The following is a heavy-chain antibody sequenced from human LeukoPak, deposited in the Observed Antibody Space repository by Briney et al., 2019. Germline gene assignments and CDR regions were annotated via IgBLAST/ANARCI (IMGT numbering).Heavy chain of an antibody. CDR2: ISGSGGTT. J-gene: IGHJ4*02. CDR1: GFTFNNYA. CDR3: ARSLWFGEFPGAGGFDY. D-gene: IGHD3-10*01. V-gene: IGHV3-23*01. Sequence: GGSLRLSCAASGFTFNNYAMNWVRQAPGKGLEWVSGISGSGGTTYYADSVKGWFTIPRDNSKHTLYLQMNTLRAEDTAVYYCARSLWFGEFPGAGGFDYWGQGTLVTVSS.